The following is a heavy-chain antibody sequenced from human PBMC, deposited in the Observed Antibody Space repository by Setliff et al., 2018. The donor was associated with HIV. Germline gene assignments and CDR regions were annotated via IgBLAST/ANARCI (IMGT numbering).Heavy chain of an antibody. J-gene: IGHJ4*02. CDR1: GYTFTSYA. D-gene: IGHD3-16*02. CDR3: ARDRGCVYNTFGVVIANPSPDY. V-gene: IGHV1-3*01. Sequence: ASVKVSCKASGYTFTSYAMHWVRQAPGQRLEWMGWINAGNGNTKYSQKFQGRVTITRDTSASTAYMELSSLRSEDTAVYYCARDRGCVYNTFGVVIANPSPDYWGQGTLVTVSS. CDR2: INAGNGNT.